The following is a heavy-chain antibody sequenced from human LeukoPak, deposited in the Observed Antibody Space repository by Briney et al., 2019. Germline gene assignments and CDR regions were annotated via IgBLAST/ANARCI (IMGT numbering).Heavy chain of an antibody. D-gene: IGHD3-3*01. Sequence: GASVKVSCKASGYTFTTYAVHWVRQAPGQRLEWMGCINAGNGDTEYSQKFQDRVTITRDTSTSTAYMELSSLRSEDTAVYYCARDHKYYDFWSGYYVYWGQGTLVTVSS. CDR2: INAGNGDT. V-gene: IGHV1-3*01. CDR3: ARDHKYYDFWSGYYVY. J-gene: IGHJ4*02. CDR1: GYTFTTYA.